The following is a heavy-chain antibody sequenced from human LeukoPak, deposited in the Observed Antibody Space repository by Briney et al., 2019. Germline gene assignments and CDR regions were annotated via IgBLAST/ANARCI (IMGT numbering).Heavy chain of an antibody. Sequence: LAGGSLRLSCAASGFTFSSYGMHWVRQAPGKGLEWVAVIWYDGTNKYYADSVKGRFTISRDNAKNSLYLQMNSLRAEDTAVYYCARDLMTTVTYDYWGQGTLVTVSS. CDR3: ARDLMTTVTYDY. CDR1: GFTFSSYG. J-gene: IGHJ4*02. V-gene: IGHV3-33*01. CDR2: IWYDGTNK. D-gene: IGHD4-17*01.